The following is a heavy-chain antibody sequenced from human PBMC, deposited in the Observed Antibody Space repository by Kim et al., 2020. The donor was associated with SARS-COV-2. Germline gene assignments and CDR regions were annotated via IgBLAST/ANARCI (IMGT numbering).Heavy chain of an antibody. J-gene: IGHJ3*02. D-gene: IGHD3-16*01. CDR3: ARDRTPKRVMGSPDAFDI. CDR1: GGSISSYY. Sequence: SETLSLTCTVSGGSISSYYWSWIRQPPGKGLEWIGYIYYSGSTSYNPALKSRVTISVDTSKNQFSLKLRSVTAADTAVYYCARDRTPKRVMGSPDAFDIWGQGTPVSVSS. V-gene: IGHV4-59*01. CDR2: IYYSGST.